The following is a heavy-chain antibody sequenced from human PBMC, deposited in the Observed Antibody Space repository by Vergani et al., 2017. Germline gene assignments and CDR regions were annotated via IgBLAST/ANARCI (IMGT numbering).Heavy chain of an antibody. CDR3: ARDVYYYDSSGYESGRDY. CDR2: ISYDGSNK. V-gene: IGHV3-30*03. Sequence: QVQLVESGGGVVQPGRSLRLSCAASGFTFSSYGMHWVRQAPGKGLEWVAVISYDGSNKYYADSVKGRFTISRDNAKNSLYLQMNSLRAEDTAVYYCARDVYYYDSSGYESGRDYWGQGTLVTVSS. D-gene: IGHD3-22*01. CDR1: GFTFSSYG. J-gene: IGHJ4*02.